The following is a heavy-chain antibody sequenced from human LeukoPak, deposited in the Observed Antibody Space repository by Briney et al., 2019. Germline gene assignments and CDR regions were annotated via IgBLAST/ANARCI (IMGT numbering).Heavy chain of an antibody. Sequence: PSETLSHSCTVSGGSVSGYYWTWIRQPPGKGLEWVGYIYTGDNTHYNPSLTGRLTMSVDTSKNQFSLTLRSVTAADTAVYYCARGSGYTAMGDLDSWGQGTPVTVSS. CDR2: IYTGDNT. V-gene: IGHV4-59*02. CDR1: GGSVSGYY. J-gene: IGHJ5*01. D-gene: IGHD5-18*01. CDR3: ARGSGYTAMGDLDS.